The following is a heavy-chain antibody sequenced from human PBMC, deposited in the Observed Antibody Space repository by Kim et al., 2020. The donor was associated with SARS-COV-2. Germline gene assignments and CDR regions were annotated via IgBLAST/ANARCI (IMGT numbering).Heavy chain of an antibody. V-gene: IGHV7-4-1*02. D-gene: IGHD1-26*01. Sequence: ASVKVSCKASGYTFTSYAMTWVRQAPGQGLEWMGWINTDTGIPTYAQGFTGRFVFSLDTSVSTTYLQISSLKAEDTAVYYCVRDVGASTPGYWGQGTLVTVSS. CDR3: VRDVGASTPGY. CDR2: INTDTGIP. CDR1: GYTFTSYA. J-gene: IGHJ4*02.